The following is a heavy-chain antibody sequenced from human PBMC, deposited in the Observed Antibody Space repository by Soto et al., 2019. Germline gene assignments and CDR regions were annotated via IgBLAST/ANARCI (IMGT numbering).Heavy chain of an antibody. CDR1: GGSISSSNW. CDR3: ARDPAWLLPGLDY. V-gene: IGHV4-4*02. J-gene: IGHJ4*01. D-gene: IGHD3-22*01. Sequence: SETLSLTCAVSGGSISSSNWWSWVRQPPGKGLEWIGEIYHSGSTNYNPSLKRRVTISVYKSKNQFSLKLSFVTAADTAVYYCARDPAWLLPGLDYLGPGTLVAVSS. CDR2: IYHSGST.